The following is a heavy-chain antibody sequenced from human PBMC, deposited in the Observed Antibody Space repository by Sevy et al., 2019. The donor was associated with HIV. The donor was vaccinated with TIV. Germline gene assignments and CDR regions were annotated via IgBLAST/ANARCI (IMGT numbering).Heavy chain of an antibody. CDR1: AFTFSSYA. D-gene: IGHD3-10*01. CDR3: ARAQGVLLWFGEFPL. V-gene: IGHV3-30*04. Sequence: GGSLRLSCAASAFTFSSYAMLWVRQAPGKGLEWVAVISYDGNDKDYADSVKGRFTISRDNSKNTLYLQMNSLRIEDTAVYYCARAQGVLLWFGEFPLWGPGTLVTVSS. J-gene: IGHJ4*02. CDR2: ISYDGNDK.